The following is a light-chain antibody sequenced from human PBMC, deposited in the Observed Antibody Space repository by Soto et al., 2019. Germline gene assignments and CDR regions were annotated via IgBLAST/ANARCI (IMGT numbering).Light chain of an antibody. CDR2: GAS. CDR1: QSVSSNY. J-gene: IGKJ1*01. V-gene: IGKV3-20*01. CDR3: QQYGSSPPT. Sequence: EIVWTQSPGTLSLSPGERATLSCRASQSVSSNYLAWYQRKPGQAPRLLIYGASGRYIDIPNRFSGSGSGTDCTLTMTRLEPEDFAVYYCQQYGSSPPTFGQGTKVAI.